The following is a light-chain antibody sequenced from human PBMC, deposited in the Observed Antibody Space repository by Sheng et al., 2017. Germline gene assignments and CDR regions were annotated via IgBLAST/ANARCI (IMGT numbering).Light chain of an antibody. V-gene: IGKV3-15*01. CDR1: QSVGSL. J-gene: IGKJ4*01. CDR3: QHYSSWPLT. CDR2: GVS. Sequence: EIVLTQSPATLSLSPGERATLSCRASQSVGSLLAWYQQRPGQAPRLLIYGVSTRATAIPARFSGSGSGTEFTLTISNLQSEDSAVYYCQHYSSWPLTFGGGTKVEIK.